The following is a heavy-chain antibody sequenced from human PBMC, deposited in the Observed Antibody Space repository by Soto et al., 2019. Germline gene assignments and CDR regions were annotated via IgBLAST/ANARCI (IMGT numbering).Heavy chain of an antibody. J-gene: IGHJ4*02. CDR2: ISYDGTNK. V-gene: IGHV3-30*03. Sequence: QVQLVESGGGVVQPGRSLRLSCAASGFPFTTYGMHWVREGPGKGLEWVAVISYDGTNKYYADSVKGRFTISRDNSKNPLYVRMNGPRPEDAGLDYCVGGQYYFDYRGQGTLVTVSS. CDR3: VGGQYYFDY. D-gene: IGHD3-10*01. CDR1: GFPFTTYG.